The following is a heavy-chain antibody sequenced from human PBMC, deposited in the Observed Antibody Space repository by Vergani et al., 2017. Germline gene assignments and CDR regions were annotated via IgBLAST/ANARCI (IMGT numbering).Heavy chain of an antibody. D-gene: IGHD4-17*01. J-gene: IGHJ4*02. CDR2: INPNSGGT. CDR3: ARSRSSAHNGDPTRRYAPGDY. CDR1: GYTFTGYY. V-gene: IGHV1-2*02. Sequence: QVQLVQSGAEVKKPGASVKVSCKASGYTFTGYYMHWVRQAPGQGLEWMGWINPNSGGTNYAQKFQGRVTMTRDTSISTAYMELSRLRSDDTAVYYCARSRSSAHNGDPTRRYAPGDYWGQGTLVTGSS.